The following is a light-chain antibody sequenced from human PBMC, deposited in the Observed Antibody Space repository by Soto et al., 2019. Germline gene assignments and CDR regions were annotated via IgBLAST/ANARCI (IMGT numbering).Light chain of an antibody. V-gene: IGKV3-15*01. Sequence: EIVRTQSQATLSVSPGERATLSCRASHSVSSDLAWYQQKPGQAPRLLIYGASTRAIGIPARFSGSGSGSEFTLTISGLQSEDFAVYYCQQYNDRPPITFGQGTRLEI. CDR3: QQYNDRPPIT. CDR1: HSVSSD. J-gene: IGKJ5*01. CDR2: GAS.